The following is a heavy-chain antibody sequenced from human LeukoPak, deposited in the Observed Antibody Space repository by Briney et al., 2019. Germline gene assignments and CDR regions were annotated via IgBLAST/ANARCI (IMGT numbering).Heavy chain of an antibody. Sequence: GGSLRLSCAASGFTFSNYWMSWFRQAPGKGLEWMANIKSDGSEQNYVDSVKGRFTISRDNAQNSLYLQMNSLRVEDTAVYYCVRGGFQTNSWGQGTLVTVSS. CDR3: VRGGFQTNS. J-gene: IGHJ5*02. CDR1: GFTFSNYW. V-gene: IGHV3-7*03. CDR2: IKSDGSEQ. D-gene: IGHD3-10*01.